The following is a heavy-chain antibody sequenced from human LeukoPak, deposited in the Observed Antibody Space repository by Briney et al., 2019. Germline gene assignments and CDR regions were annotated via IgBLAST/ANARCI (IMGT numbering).Heavy chain of an antibody. CDR3: AKDATTYYYDSSGYHFDY. CDR1: GFTFSSYG. J-gene: IGHJ4*02. Sequence: GGSLRLSCAASGFTFSSYGMHWVRQAPGKGLEGLAFIRYDGSNKYYADSVKGRFTISRDNSKNTLYLQMNSLRAEDTAVYYCAKDATTYYYDSSGYHFDYWGQGTLVTVSS. D-gene: IGHD3-22*01. CDR2: IRYDGSNK. V-gene: IGHV3-30*02.